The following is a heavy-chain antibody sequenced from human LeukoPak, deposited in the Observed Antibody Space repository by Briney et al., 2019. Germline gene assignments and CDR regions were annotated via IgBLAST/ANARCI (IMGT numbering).Heavy chain of an antibody. CDR1: GFTFSSYA. CDR3: AKTPGIAAAGPRTAGDY. Sequence: PGGSLRLSCAASGFTFSSYAMSWVRQAPGKGLEWVSAISGSGGSTYYADSVKGRFTISRDTSKNTLYLQMNSLRAEDTAVYYCAKTPGIAAAGPRTAGDYWGQGTLVTVSS. J-gene: IGHJ4*02. V-gene: IGHV3-23*01. CDR2: ISGSGGST. D-gene: IGHD6-13*01.